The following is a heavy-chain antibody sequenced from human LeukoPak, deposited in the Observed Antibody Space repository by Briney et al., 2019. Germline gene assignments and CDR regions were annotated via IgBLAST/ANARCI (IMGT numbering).Heavy chain of an antibody. CDR2: ISSSSGYI. CDR1: GFTFSSYS. D-gene: IGHD3-16*02. Sequence: GGSLRLSCAASGFTFSSYSMNWVRQAPGKGLEWVSSISSSSGYIYYADSVKGRFTISRDNAKNSLYLQMNSLRAEDTAVYYCAREAVPYDYVWGSYRYAGYYFDYWGQGTLVTVSS. V-gene: IGHV3-21*01. CDR3: AREAVPYDYVWGSYRYAGYYFDY. J-gene: IGHJ4*02.